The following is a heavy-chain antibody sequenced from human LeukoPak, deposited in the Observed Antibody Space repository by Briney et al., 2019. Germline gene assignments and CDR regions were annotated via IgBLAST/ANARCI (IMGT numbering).Heavy chain of an antibody. V-gene: IGHV3-9*01. CDR1: GFTFDDYA. CDR3: AKGPGARGHFNWFDP. D-gene: IGHD5-12*01. CDR2: ISWNSGSI. Sequence: GGSLRLSCEASGFTFDDYAMHWVRQAPGKGLEWVSGISWNSGSIGYADSVKGRFTISRDNAKNSLYLQMNGLRGEDTAVYYCAKGPGARGHFNWFDPWGQGTLVTVSS. J-gene: IGHJ5*02.